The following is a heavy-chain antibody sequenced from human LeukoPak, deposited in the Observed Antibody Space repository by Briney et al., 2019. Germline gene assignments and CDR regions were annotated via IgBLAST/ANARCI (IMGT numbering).Heavy chain of an antibody. V-gene: IGHV3-23*01. J-gene: IGHJ4*02. D-gene: IGHD3-9*01. Sequence: GGSLRLSCAASGFTFSSYAMSWVRQAPGKGLEWVSAISGGGGSTYYADSVKGRFTISRDNSKNTLYLQMNSLRAEDTAVYYCAKDFAVTGYDILTGYYEGEGYFDYWGQGTLVTVSS. CDR2: ISGGGGST. CDR3: AKDFAVTGYDILTGYYEGEGYFDY. CDR1: GFTFSSYA.